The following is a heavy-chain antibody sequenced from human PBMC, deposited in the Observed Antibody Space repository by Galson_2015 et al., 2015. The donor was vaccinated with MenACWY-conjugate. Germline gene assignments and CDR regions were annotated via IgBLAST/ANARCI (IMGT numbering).Heavy chain of an antibody. V-gene: IGHV5-51*01. CDR3: ARHPPGGRGMDV. CDR1: GYYFTSYW. J-gene: IGHJ6*02. CDR2: ISPGDSNT. Sequence: QSGAEVKQPGESLTISCTGSGYYFTSYWIAWVRQIPGKGLEWMGLISPGDSNTRYSPSFQGQVTISADKSISTAYLQWSSLKASDTATYYCARHPPGGRGMDVWGRGTTVTVSS. D-gene: IGHD1-26*01.